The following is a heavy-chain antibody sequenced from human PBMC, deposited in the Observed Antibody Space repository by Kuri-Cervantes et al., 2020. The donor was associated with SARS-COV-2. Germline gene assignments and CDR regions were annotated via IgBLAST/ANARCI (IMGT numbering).Heavy chain of an antibody. J-gene: IGHJ6*02. CDR1: GFTFADYG. D-gene: IGHD3-16*01. CDR2: IWSDGTIR. V-gene: IGHV3-33*08. Sequence: GESLKISCAASGFTFADYGMNWVRQAPGKGLEWVAVIWSDGTIRYFVDSVRGRFTISRDNSKNTVYLQMNRLTAEDTAIYYCARVGGGHYRDNNYYYGMDVWGQGTTVTVSS. CDR3: ARVGGGHYRDNNYYYGMDV.